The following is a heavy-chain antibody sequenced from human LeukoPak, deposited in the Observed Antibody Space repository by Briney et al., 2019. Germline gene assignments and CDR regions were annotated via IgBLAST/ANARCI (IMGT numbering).Heavy chain of an antibody. Sequence: GGSLRLSCAASGFTFSRYSMNWVRQAPGKGLEWVSYISSSSSYRYYPDSVKGRFTISSDNAKNSLHLQMNSLRAEDTAVYYCMSYAGRSDDYWGQGTLVTVSS. V-gene: IGHV3-21*01. CDR2: ISSSSSYR. CDR1: GFTFSRYS. J-gene: IGHJ4*02. CDR3: MSYAGRSDDY. D-gene: IGHD3-16*01.